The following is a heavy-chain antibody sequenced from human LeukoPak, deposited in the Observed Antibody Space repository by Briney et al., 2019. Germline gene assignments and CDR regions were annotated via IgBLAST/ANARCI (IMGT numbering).Heavy chain of an antibody. CDR3: AKTPTRNIYGDYGY. D-gene: IGHD4-17*01. Sequence: PGGSLRLSCAASGFTFSSYAMSWVRQAPGKGLEWVSAISGSGGSTYYADSVKGRFTISRDNSKNTLYQQMNSLRAEDTAVYYCAKTPTRNIYGDYGYWGQGTLVTVSS. V-gene: IGHV3-23*01. CDR2: ISGSGGST. J-gene: IGHJ4*02. CDR1: GFTFSSYA.